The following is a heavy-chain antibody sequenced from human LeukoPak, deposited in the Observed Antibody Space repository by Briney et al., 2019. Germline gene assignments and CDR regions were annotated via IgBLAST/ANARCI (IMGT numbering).Heavy chain of an antibody. D-gene: IGHD3-22*01. V-gene: IGHV4-34*01. J-gene: IGHJ4*02. Sequence: SETLSLTCAVYGGSFSGYYWSWIRQPPGKWLEWIGEINHSGSTNYNPSLKSRVTISVDTSKNQFSLKLSSVTAADTAMYYCARWYYYDSSGLIWGQGTLVTVSS. CDR1: GGSFSGYY. CDR3: ARWYYYDSSGLI. CDR2: INHSGST.